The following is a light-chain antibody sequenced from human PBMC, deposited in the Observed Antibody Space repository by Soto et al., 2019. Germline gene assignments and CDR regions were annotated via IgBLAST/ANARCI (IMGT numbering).Light chain of an antibody. J-gene: IGLJ1*01. CDR2: DVS. CDR1: SSDVGGYNY. CDR3: SSYTGSTTLHYV. Sequence: QSALTQPASVSGSPGQSITISCTGTSSDVGGYNYVSWYQQHPGKAPKLLIYDVSNRPSGASNRFSGSKSGNTASLTISGLPAEDEADYYCSSYTGSTTLHYVFGTGTKLTVL. V-gene: IGLV2-14*01.